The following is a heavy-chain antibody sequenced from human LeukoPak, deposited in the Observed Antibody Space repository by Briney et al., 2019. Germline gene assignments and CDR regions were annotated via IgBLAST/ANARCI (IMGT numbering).Heavy chain of an antibody. Sequence: LETLSLTCSVSGGSISSSSYYWGWIRQPPGKGLEWIGSLYYSGSTYYNPSLKSRVTISVDTSKNQFSLKLSSVTAADTAVYYCARQLRGYSGYDKYYFDYWGQGTLVTVSS. CDR3: ARQLRGYSGYDKYYFDY. J-gene: IGHJ4*02. D-gene: IGHD5-12*01. CDR1: GGSISSSSYY. CDR2: LYYSGST. V-gene: IGHV4-39*01.